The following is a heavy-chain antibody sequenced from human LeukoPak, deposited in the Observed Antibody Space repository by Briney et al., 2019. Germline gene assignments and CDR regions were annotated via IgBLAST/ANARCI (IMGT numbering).Heavy chain of an antibody. CDR1: GGSISSGSYY. CDR2: IYTSGST. CDR3: ARDGTKSAFDI. J-gene: IGHJ3*02. D-gene: IGHD1-26*01. V-gene: IGHV4-61*02. Sequence: SQTLSLTCTVSGGSISSGSYYWSWIRQPAGKGLEWIGRIYTSGSTNYNPSLKSRVTISVDTSKNQFSLKLSSVTAADTAVYYCARDGTKSAFDIWGQGTMVTVS.